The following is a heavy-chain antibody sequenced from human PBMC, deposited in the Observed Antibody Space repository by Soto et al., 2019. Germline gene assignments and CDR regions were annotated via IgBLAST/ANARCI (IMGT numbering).Heavy chain of an antibody. CDR2: ISWNGDAT. CDR3: ANLPLYGSGFDC. Sequence: EVQLVESGGGLVQPGGSLRLSCAASGFTVDDYAIHWVRQIPGKGLEWVSGISWNGDATGYADSVKGRFTISRDNAKNSLYLQMDSLKRDDTAMYYCANLPLYGSGFDCWGQGTLVTVSS. D-gene: IGHD3-10*01. CDR1: GFTVDDYA. V-gene: IGHV3-9*01. J-gene: IGHJ4*02.